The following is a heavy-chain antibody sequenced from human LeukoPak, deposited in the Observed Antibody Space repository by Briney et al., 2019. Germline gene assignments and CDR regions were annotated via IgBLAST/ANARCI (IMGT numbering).Heavy chain of an antibody. D-gene: IGHD2-15*01. V-gene: IGHV3-21*01. J-gene: IGHJ4*02. CDR1: GFTFSSYS. CDR2: ISSSSSYI. Sequence: GGSLRLSFAASGFTFSSYSMNWVRQAPGKGLEWVSSISSSSSYIYYADSVKGRFTISRDNAKNSLYLQMNSLRAEDTAVYYCARGYPDIGYCSGGSCYSVDYWGQGTLVTVSS. CDR3: ARGYPDIGYCSGGSCYSVDY.